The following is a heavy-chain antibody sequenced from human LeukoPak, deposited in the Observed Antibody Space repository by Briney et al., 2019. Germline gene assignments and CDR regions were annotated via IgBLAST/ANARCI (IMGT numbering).Heavy chain of an antibody. J-gene: IGHJ4*02. Sequence: KSSETLSLTCAVSGGSINNNNWWSWVRQPPGKGLEWIGEIYHSGSTNYNPSLNSRVTISVVKSKNQFSLKLSSVTAADTAVYYCARGGSSGWSFDYWGQGTLVTVSS. CDR1: GGSINNNNW. D-gene: IGHD6-19*01. CDR3: ARGGSSGWSFDY. CDR2: IYHSGST. V-gene: IGHV4-4*02.